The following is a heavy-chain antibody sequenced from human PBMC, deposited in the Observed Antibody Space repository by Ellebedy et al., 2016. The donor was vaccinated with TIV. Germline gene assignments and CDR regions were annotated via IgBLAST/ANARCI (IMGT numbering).Heavy chain of an antibody. CDR2: VSSAGGTQ. CDR3: SRERVCMPVVGVWAFDI. V-gene: IGHV3-30*03. Sequence: GESLKISCTASGFNFCSVGMHCVRQAPAKGLEWVAVVSSAGGTQFYAYSVKGRLTVSRDNYKNTLDLQLNNLKEDDTAVYYCSRERVCMPVVGVWAFDIWGQGTMVTVSS. D-gene: IGHD2-8*01. J-gene: IGHJ3*02. CDR1: GFNFCSVG.